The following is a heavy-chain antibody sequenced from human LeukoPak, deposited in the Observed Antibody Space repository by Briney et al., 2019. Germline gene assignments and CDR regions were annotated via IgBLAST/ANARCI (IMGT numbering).Heavy chain of an antibody. Sequence: PSETLSLTCTVSSGSISGYYWSWIRQPPGKGLEWIGYIYYSGSTNYNPSLKSRVTISVDTSKNQFSLKLSSVTAADTAVYYCARDPLNYYDSSGYPFEDWFDPWGQGTLVTVSS. CDR1: SGSISGYY. D-gene: IGHD3-22*01. J-gene: IGHJ5*02. V-gene: IGHV4-59*12. CDR2: IYYSGST. CDR3: ARDPLNYYDSSGYPFEDWFDP.